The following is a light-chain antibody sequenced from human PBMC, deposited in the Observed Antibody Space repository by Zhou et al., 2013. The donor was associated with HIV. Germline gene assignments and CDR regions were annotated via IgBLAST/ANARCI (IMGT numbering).Light chain of an antibody. CDR1: QSVSSY. CDR2: DAS. Sequence: EIVLTQSPATLSLSPGERATLSCRASQSVSSYLAWYQQKPGQAPRLLIYDASNRATGIPARFSGSGSGTDFTLTISSLQSEDFAVYYCQQYRNLWAFGQGTKVEIK. J-gene: IGKJ1*01. CDR3: QQYRNLWA. V-gene: IGKV3-11*01.